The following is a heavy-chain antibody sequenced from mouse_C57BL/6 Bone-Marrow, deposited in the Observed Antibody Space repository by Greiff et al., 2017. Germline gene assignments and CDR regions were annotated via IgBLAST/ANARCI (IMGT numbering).Heavy chain of an antibody. CDR1: GFTFSDFY. D-gene: IGHD2-14*01. CDR3: ARDLGIGYFDY. CDR2: SRNKANDYTT. V-gene: IGHV7-1*01. Sequence: EVHLVESGGGLVQSGRSLRLSCATSGFTFSDFYMEWVRQAPGKGLEWIAASRNKANDYTTEYSASVKGRFIVSRDTSQSIPYLQMNALRAEYTAIYYCARDLGIGYFDYWGQGTTLTVSS. J-gene: IGHJ2*01.